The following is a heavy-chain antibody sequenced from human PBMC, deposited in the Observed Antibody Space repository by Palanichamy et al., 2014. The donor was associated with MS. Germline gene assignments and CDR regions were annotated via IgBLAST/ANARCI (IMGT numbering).Heavy chain of an antibody. V-gene: IGHV1-3*01. CDR1: GSTFTTYT. CDR2: IYAGNGNT. D-gene: IGHD2-2*01. CDR3: ARQTTSGFDY. J-gene: IGHJ4*02. Sequence: QVQLVQSGAEVKKPGASVKVSCKASGSTFTTYTIRWVRQAPGQRLEWMGWIYAGNGNTKYSQKFQGRVTITRDTSASTAYMELSSLRSEDTAIYYCARQTTSGFDYWGQGTLVTVSS.